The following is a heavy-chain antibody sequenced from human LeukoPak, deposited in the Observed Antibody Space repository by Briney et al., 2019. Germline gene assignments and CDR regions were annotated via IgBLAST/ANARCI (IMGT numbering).Heavy chain of an antibody. CDR2: IPHDASNE. CDR1: GFNFIKYG. CDR3: ATEFNYYGSGSYC. Sequence: GGSLRLSCLASGFNFIKYGMHWVRQAPGKGLEWVAFIPHDASNEYYADSVKGRFTISRDNSKNTLYLQMNSLRPEDTAVYYCATEFNYYGSGSYCWGQGTLVTVSS. J-gene: IGHJ4*02. D-gene: IGHD3-10*01. V-gene: IGHV3-30*02.